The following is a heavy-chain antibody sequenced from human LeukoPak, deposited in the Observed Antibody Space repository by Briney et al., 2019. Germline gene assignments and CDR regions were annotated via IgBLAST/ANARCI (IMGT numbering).Heavy chain of an antibody. Sequence: AISGSGGSTYYADSVKGRFTISRDNSKNTLYLQMNSLRAEDTAVYYCAKLIFDWLHAFDIWGQGTMVTVSS. V-gene: IGHV3-23*01. CDR3: AKLIFDWLHAFDI. J-gene: IGHJ3*02. D-gene: IGHD3-9*01. CDR2: ISGSGGST.